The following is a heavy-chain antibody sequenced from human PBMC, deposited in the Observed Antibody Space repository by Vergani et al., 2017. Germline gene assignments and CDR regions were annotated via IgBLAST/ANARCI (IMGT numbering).Heavy chain of an antibody. CDR3: SKDEQYTAPWERGYFHVLDV. Sequence: EVHLLESGGGLVQPGGSIRLSCFGSGFTFSTFNMHWVRQIPGKGLEYISGISSDGKSTNYAKSVKGRFIVTRDNSKNSLHLQMGNLRVEDTGIYYCSKDEQYTAPWERGYFHVLDVWGQGTTVSVSS. CDR2: ISSDGKST. D-gene: IGHD1-26*01. J-gene: IGHJ6*02. V-gene: IGHV3-64*01. CDR1: GFTFSTFN.